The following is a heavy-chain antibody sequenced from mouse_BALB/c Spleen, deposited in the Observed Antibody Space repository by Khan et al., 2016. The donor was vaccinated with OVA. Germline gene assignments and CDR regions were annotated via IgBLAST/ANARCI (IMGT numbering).Heavy chain of an antibody. J-gene: IGHJ4*01. CDR2: ISNSGSP. CDR3: ASELGRYYAMDD. Sequence: EVQLQESGPGLVKPSQSLSLTCTVTGYSITRDYAWNWIRQFPGNKLEWMGYISNSGSPSYNPSLKSRLSITRDTSKNQLFLPLNSVTTEDTAKDYCASELGRYYAMDDWGQGTSVTVTS. D-gene: IGHD4-1*01. V-gene: IGHV3-2*02. CDR1: GYSITRDYA.